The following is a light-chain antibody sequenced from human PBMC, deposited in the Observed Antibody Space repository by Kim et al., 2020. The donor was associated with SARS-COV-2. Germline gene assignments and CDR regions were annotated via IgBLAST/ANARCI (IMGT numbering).Light chain of an antibody. CDR1: NIGSKS. J-gene: IGLJ1*01. V-gene: IGLV3-21*04. CDR2: YDR. CDR3: QVWDESSDHYV. Sequence: SYELTQPPSVSVAPGKAARITCEGNNIGSKSVHWYQQKPGRAPVLVIYYDRDRPSGIPERFSGSKSGNTATLTISRVEAGDETDYYCQVWDESSDHYVFGTGTKVTVL.